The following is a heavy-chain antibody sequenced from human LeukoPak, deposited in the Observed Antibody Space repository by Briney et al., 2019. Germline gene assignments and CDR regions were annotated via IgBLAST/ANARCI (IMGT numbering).Heavy chain of an antibody. CDR1: GYTFTSYY. Sequence: ASVKVSCKASGYTFTSYYMHWVRQAPGQGLEWMGGLDPQDGQTIYAQNFQGRVTMTEDTSTDTAYMELSSLRSEDTAVYYCTTLQDNISFDFWGQGTLVTVSS. D-gene: IGHD1-14*01. V-gene: IGHV1-24*01. CDR3: TTLQDNISFDF. CDR2: LDPQDGQT. J-gene: IGHJ4*02.